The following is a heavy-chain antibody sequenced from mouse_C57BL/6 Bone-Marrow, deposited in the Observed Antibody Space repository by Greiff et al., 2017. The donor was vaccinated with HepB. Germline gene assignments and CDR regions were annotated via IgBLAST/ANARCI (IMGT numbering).Heavy chain of an antibody. Sequence: DVHLVESGPGLVKPSQSLSLTCSVTGYSITSGYYWNWIRQFPGNKLEWMGYISYDGSNNYNPSLKNRISITRDTSKNQFFLKLNSVTTEDTATYYCARTLLSSPMDYWGQGTSVTVSS. D-gene: IGHD6-1*01. CDR1: GYSITSGYY. CDR2: ISYDGSN. V-gene: IGHV3-6*01. J-gene: IGHJ4*01. CDR3: ARTLLSSPMDY.